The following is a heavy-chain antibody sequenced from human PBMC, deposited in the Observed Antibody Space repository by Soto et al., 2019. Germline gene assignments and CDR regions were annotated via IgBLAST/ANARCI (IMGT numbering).Heavy chain of an antibody. V-gene: IGHV3-7*03. Sequence: PGGSRRLPWAACGCTFSSYWMSWVSQAPGNELYRLPNITQDATEKYYVDSVQRPFTISSDNATNSLSLQMHSLRAEDPAVYYCATILAQWLVHDAFDIWGQPTRDTVS. J-gene: IGHJ3*02. D-gene: IGHD6-19*01. CDR2: ITQDATEK. CDR1: GCTFSSYW. CDR3: ATILAQWLVHDAFDI.